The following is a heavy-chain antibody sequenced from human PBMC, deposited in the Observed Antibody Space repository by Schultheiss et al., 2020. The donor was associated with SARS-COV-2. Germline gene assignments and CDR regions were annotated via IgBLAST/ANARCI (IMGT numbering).Heavy chain of an antibody. CDR1: GYTFTGYY. CDR3: ARGYSGSYPFFDY. Sequence: ASVKVSCKASGYTFTGYYMHWVRQAPGQGLEWMGWINPHSGGTNYIQKFQGWVTLTRDTSISTAYMELSRLRSDDTAVYYCARGYSGSYPFFDYWGQGTLVTVSS. CDR2: INPHSGGT. D-gene: IGHD1-26*01. J-gene: IGHJ4*02. V-gene: IGHV1-2*04.